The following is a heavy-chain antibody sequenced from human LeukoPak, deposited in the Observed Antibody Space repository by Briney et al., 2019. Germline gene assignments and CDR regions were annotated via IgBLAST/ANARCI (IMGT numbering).Heavy chain of an antibody. V-gene: IGHV3-23*01. CDR1: GFTFSSYA. J-gene: IGHJ1*01. D-gene: IGHD6-19*01. CDR3: AKGEQWLVLYFQH. Sequence: GGSLRLSCAVSGFTFSSYATSWVRQAPGKGLEWVAAISGSGGGTDYADSVKGRFTISRDNSKNTLYLQMNSLRAEDTAVYYCAKGEQWLVLYFQHWGQGTLVTVSS. CDR2: ISGSGGGT.